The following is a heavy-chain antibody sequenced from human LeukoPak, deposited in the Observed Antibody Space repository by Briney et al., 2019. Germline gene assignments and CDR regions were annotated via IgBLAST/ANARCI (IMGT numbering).Heavy chain of an antibody. D-gene: IGHD1-26*01. Sequence: PSETLSLTCTVSGGSIRGSSDYWGWIRQSPGKGLEWIGSVYYSGSTYYNPSLKSRVSISADTSKNQFHVRLTSVTAADTAVYYCARNESVLGTTGLNDFFDDWGQGTLVTVSS. CDR2: VYYSGST. J-gene: IGHJ4*02. V-gene: IGHV4-39*01. CDR3: ARNESVLGTTGLNDFFDD. CDR1: GGSIRGSSDY.